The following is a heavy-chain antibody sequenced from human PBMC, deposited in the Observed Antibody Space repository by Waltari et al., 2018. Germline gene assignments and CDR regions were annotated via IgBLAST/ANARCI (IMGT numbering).Heavy chain of an antibody. Sequence: LQLQESGPGLVKASETLSLNCTVSDDSTRYSSYFWGWIRQPPGKGLEWIGSVYISGTPYYNPSLKVRVTMSLETSKNHFSLKLKSVTAADTAVYYCARGGYYYDTLGDSWGQGTLVTVSS. J-gene: IGHJ5*01. CDR3: ARGGYYYDTLGDS. CDR1: DDSTRYSSYF. CDR2: VYISGTP. D-gene: IGHD3-22*01. V-gene: IGHV4-39*07.